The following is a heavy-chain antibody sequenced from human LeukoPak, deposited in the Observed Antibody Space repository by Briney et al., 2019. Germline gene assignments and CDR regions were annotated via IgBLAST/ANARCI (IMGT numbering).Heavy chain of an antibody. V-gene: IGHV4-30-4*01. CDR1: GGSISSGDYY. Sequence: PSETLSLTCTVSGGSISSGDYYWSWIRQPPGKGLEWIGYIYYSGSTYYNPSLKSRVTISVDTSKNQFSLKLSSVTAADTAVYYCAVELGYCSSTSCPLGYWGQGTLVTVSS. J-gene: IGHJ4*02. CDR2: IYYSGST. CDR3: AVELGYCSSTSCPLGY. D-gene: IGHD2-2*01.